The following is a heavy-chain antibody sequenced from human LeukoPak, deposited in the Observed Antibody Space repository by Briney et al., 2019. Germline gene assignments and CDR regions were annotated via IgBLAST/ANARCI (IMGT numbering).Heavy chain of an antibody. V-gene: IGHV3-21*01. Sequence: GGSLRLSCAASGFTFSGSTMIWVRQAPGKGLEWVSFISTSSSYIYYADSVRGRFTISRDNAKNSLYLQMNSLRAEDTAVYYCARPPHYRLGGYWGQGSLVTVSS. J-gene: IGHJ4*02. D-gene: IGHD2-15*01. CDR2: ISTSSSYI. CDR3: ARPPHYRLGGY. CDR1: GFTFSGST.